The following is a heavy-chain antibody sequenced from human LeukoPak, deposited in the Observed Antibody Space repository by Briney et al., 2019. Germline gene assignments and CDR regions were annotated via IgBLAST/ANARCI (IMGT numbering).Heavy chain of an antibody. CDR3: ARAGGSVGWYGTIDS. J-gene: IGHJ4*02. CDR1: GGSIGSGSFY. V-gene: IGHV4-61*09. Sequence: SQTLSLTCTVSGGSIGSGSFYWGWIRQPAGKGLEWIGHIYTSGSTSYSPSLQSRVTISVDTSKHQFSLKVTSVTAADTAVYYCARAGGSVGWYGTIDSWGQGTLVTVSS. CDR2: IYTSGST. D-gene: IGHD6-19*01.